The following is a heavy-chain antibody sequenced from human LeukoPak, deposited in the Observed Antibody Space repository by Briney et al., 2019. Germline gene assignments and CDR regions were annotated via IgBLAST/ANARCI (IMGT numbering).Heavy chain of an antibody. J-gene: IGHJ3*02. CDR2: IYTRGNT. D-gene: IGHD1/OR15-1a*01. Sequence: PGGSLRLSCAASGFVVSDTFMSWFRQAPGKGLEWVSAIYTRGNTFYADSVKGRFTISRDNSENTLYLQMNNLRAEDTAVYYCARPHNNSLDNAFDIWGQGTWVTVSS. V-gene: IGHV3-53*01. CDR3: ARPHNNSLDNAFDI. CDR1: GFVVSDTF.